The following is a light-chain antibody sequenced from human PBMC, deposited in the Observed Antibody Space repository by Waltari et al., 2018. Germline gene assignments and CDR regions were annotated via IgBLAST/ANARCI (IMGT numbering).Light chain of an antibody. V-gene: IGKV3-11*01. CDR2: DAS. CDR1: QSVSSY. J-gene: IGKJ4*01. Sequence: EIVLTQSPATLSLSPGERATLSCRASQSVSSYLAWYQQKPGQAPSLLIYDASNRATGIPARFSGRGSGTDFTLTISSLEPEDFAVYYCQQRSNWPLTFGGGTKVEIK. CDR3: QQRSNWPLT.